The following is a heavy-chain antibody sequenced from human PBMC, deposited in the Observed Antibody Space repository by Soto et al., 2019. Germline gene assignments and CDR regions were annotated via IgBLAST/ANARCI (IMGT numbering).Heavy chain of an antibody. D-gene: IGHD6-19*01. CDR1: GGTFSTYA. V-gene: IGHV1-69*01. Sequence: QVQLEQSGGEVKQPGSSVRVSCKTSGGTFSTYAINWVRQAPGQGLEWMGANIPLFGTADYSQKFQGSVTITADESTSTAYMELSSLRFDDTAVYFCARPKGTHSSCYYDFDFWGQGTLVTVSS. CDR2: NIPLFGTA. J-gene: IGHJ4*02. CDR3: ARPKGTHSSCYYDFDF.